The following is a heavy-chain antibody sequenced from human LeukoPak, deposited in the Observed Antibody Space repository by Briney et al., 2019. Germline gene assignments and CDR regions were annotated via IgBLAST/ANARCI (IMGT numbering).Heavy chain of an antibody. CDR2: MNPNSGNT. CDR1: GYTFTSYD. D-gene: IGHD4-17*01. J-gene: IGHJ5*02. Sequence: GASVKVSCKASGYTFTSYDINWVRQAAGQGLEWMGWMNPNSGNTGYAQKFQGRVTMTRDTSTDTAYMELSSLRSEDTAVYYCATWEGTVTTRWFDPWGQGTLVTVSS. CDR3: ATWEGTVTTRWFDP. V-gene: IGHV1-8*01.